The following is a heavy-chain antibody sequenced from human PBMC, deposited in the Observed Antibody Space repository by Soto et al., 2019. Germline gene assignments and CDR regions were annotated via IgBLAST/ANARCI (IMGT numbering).Heavy chain of an antibody. V-gene: IGHV4-59*01. CDR1: GGSISSYY. D-gene: IGHD2-15*01. CDR3: ARASGYCSGGSCYGGWFDP. Sequence: SETLSLTCTVSGGSISSYYWSWIRQPPGKGLEWIGYIYYSGSTNYNPSLKSRVTISVDTSKNQFSLKLSSVTAADTAVYYCARASGYCSGGSCYGGWFDPWGQGTLVTAPQ. CDR2: IYYSGST. J-gene: IGHJ5*02.